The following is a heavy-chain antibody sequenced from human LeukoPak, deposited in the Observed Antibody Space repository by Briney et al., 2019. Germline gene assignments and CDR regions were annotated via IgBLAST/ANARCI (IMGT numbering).Heavy chain of an antibody. Sequence: GGSLRLSCAASGFTFSSYGMHWVRQAPGKGLEWVSFIRFDGTNKYYADSVKGRFTISRDNAKNSLYLQMNSLRAEDTAVYYCARAHYYDSSGFDYWGQETLVTVSS. D-gene: IGHD3-22*01. V-gene: IGHV3-30*02. CDR3: ARAHYYDSSGFDY. CDR1: GFTFSSYG. J-gene: IGHJ4*02. CDR2: IRFDGTNK.